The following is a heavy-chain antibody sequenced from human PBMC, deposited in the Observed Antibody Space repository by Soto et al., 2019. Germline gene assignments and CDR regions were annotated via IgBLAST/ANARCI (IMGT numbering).Heavy chain of an antibody. D-gene: IGHD2-15*01. CDR3: ASSPVAATPPMTFGFYYYGMDV. CDR2: IIPILGIA. Sequence: QVQLVQSGAEVKKPGSSVKVSCKASGGTFSSYTISWVRQAPGQGLEWMGRIIPILGIANYAQKFQGRVTITADKSTSTAYMELSSLRSEDTAVYYCASSPVAATPPMTFGFYYYGMDVWGQGTTVTVSS. V-gene: IGHV1-69*02. J-gene: IGHJ6*02. CDR1: GGTFSSYT.